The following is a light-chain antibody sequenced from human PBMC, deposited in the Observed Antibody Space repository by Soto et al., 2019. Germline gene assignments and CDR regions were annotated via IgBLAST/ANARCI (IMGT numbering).Light chain of an antibody. CDR3: QQLNSYPQT. Sequence: DIQMTQSPSTLSASVGDRVTITCRARQTISIWLAWYQQKPGKAPKLLIYDASILESGVPSRFSGSGSGTEFTLTISSLQPEDFATYYCQQLNSYPQTFGQGTKVDIK. CDR2: DAS. CDR1: QTISIW. J-gene: IGKJ1*01. V-gene: IGKV1-5*01.